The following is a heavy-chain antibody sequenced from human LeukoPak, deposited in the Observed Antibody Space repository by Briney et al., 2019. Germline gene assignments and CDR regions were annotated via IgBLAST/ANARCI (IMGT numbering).Heavy chain of an antibody. CDR2: ISYDGSNK. Sequence: PAGGSLRLSCAASGFTFSSYAMHWVRQAPGKGLEWVAVISYDGSNKYYADSVKGRFTISGDNSKNTLYLQMNSLRAEDTAVYYCARDRVAARPRWFDPWGQGTLVTVSS. CDR1: GFTFSSYA. D-gene: IGHD6-6*01. CDR3: ARDRVAARPRWFDP. V-gene: IGHV3-30*04. J-gene: IGHJ5*02.